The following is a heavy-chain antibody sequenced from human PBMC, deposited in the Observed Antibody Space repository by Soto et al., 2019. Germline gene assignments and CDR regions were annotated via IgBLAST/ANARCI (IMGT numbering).Heavy chain of an antibody. D-gene: IGHD1-26*01. CDR3: ASETRTQGWSYPFDY. CDR2: IYHSGST. V-gene: IGHV4-4*02. J-gene: IGHJ4*02. CDR1: GGSISSSNW. Sequence: QVQLQESGPGLVKPSGTLSLTCAVSGGSISSSNWWTWVRQPPGKGLEWIGEIYHSGSTNYNPSLKSRVTISVDKSKNQFSLKLSSVTAADTAVYYCASETRTQGWSYPFDYWGQGTLVTVSS.